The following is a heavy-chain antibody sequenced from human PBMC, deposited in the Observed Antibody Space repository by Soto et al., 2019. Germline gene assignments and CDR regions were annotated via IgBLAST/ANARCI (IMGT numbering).Heavy chain of an antibody. V-gene: IGHV4-39*01. D-gene: IGHD6-19*01. CDR1: GGSISSSSYY. CDR2: IHYSGST. J-gene: IGHJ4*02. CDR3: ASHQPWLVQPGFDY. Sequence: QLQLQESGPGLVKPSETLSLTCTVSGGSISSSSYYWGWIRQPPGKGLEWIGSIHYSGSTYYNPSLTRRITISVDTSTHQSSLTLSSVTAADTAVYYCASHQPWLVQPGFDYWGQGTRVTVSS.